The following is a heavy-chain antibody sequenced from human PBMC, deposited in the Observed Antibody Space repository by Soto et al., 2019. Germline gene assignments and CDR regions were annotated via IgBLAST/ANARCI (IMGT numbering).Heavy chain of an antibody. CDR1: GGSVSSGSYY. CDR3: ASITFGGLIVYFDY. J-gene: IGHJ4*02. CDR2: IYYSGST. V-gene: IGHV4-61*01. Sequence: QVQLQESGPGLVKPSETLSLTCTVSGGSVSSGSYYWSWIRQPPGKGLEWIGYIYYSGSTNYNPSLKSRVTISVDTSKNQFSLKLSSVTAADTAVYYCASITFGGLIVYFDYWGQGTLVTVSS. D-gene: IGHD3-16*02.